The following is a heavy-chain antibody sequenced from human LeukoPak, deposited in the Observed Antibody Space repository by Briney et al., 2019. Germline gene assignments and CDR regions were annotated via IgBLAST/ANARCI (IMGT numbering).Heavy chain of an antibody. CDR1: GFTFSNYR. J-gene: IGHJ3*02. Sequence: PGGSLRLSCAASGFTFSNYRMHWVRRAPGKGLVWVSRITSDASSTSYADSVKGRFTISRDNAKNTLYLRMNSLRAEDTAVYYCAREFEGQEAGAYGSGSYDVFDIWGQGTMVTVSS. CDR2: ITSDASST. V-gene: IGHV3-74*01. D-gene: IGHD3-10*01. CDR3: AREFEGQEAGAYGSGSYDVFDI.